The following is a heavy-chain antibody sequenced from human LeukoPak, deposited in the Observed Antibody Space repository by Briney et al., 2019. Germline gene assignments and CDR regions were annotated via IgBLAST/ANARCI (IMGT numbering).Heavy chain of an antibody. J-gene: IGHJ4*02. CDR2: ISYDGYTK. D-gene: IGHD5-24*01. CDR3: SNARHSSDGYSPFDY. CDR1: GFTFSSFA. V-gene: IGHV3-30-3*01. Sequence: PGRSLRLSCAASGFTFSSFAMHWIRQAPGKGLDWVSVISYDGYTKHYADSVTGRFTISRDNSKNTLFLQMNSLRAEDTAVYYCSNARHSSDGYSPFDYWGQGTLVTVSS.